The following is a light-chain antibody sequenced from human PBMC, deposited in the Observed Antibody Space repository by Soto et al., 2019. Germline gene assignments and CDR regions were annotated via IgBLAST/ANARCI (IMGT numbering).Light chain of an antibody. J-gene: IGKJ5*01. CDR2: DAS. V-gene: IGKV3-11*01. CDR1: QSVSSE. CDR3: QQRSNWPPIT. Sequence: EIVLTQSPVTLSLSPGERATLSCRASQSVSSELAWYQQKPGQAPRLLIYDASNRATGIPARFSGSGSGTDFTLTISSLEAEDFAVYDCQQRSNWPPITFGQGTRLEIK.